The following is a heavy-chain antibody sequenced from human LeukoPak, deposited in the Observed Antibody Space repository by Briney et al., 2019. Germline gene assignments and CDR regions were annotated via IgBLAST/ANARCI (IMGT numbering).Heavy chain of an antibody. CDR3: ASFFCTSAVCYYLDY. D-gene: IGHD2-8*01. J-gene: IGHJ4*02. V-gene: IGHV7-4-1*02. CDR2: INTNTGHP. CDR1: GYTFTSYA. Sequence: ASVKVSCKASGYTFTSYAMGWVRQAPGHGLEWMGWINTNTGHPTYAQGFTGRFVFSLDTSVSTAYLQISSLEAEDTAVYYCASFFCTSAVCYYLDYWGQGTLVTVSS.